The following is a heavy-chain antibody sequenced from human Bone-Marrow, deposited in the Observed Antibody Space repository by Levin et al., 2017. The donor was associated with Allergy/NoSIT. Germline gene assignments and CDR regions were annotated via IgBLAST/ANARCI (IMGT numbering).Heavy chain of an antibody. CDR3: ARVKSSGISAFDL. Sequence: AASVKVSCQASGYSFMHFYMHWVRQAPGQGLEWMGVINPSGASTNYAQKFQDRVTMSRDTSTSTVYMEMRSLRSEDTAVYYCARVKSSGISAFDLWGLGTMVTVSS. V-gene: IGHV1-46*01. J-gene: IGHJ3*01. CDR2: INPSGAST. D-gene: IGHD6-25*01. CDR1: GYSFMHFY.